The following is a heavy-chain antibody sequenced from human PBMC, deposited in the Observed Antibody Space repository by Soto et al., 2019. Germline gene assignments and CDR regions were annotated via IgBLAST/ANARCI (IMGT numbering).Heavy chain of an antibody. CDR1: GFTFSDSA. J-gene: IGHJ4*02. D-gene: IGHD4-4*01. Sequence: SVKVSCKASGFTFSDSAVQWVRQARGQRLEWIGRIIVDSGNTKSAEKFTERVSMSWDMSTSTAFMELRSLSSDDTAVYYCSTANNPSPFDYWGRGTLVTVSS. CDR3: STANNPSPFDY. CDR2: IIVDSGNT. V-gene: IGHV1-58*01.